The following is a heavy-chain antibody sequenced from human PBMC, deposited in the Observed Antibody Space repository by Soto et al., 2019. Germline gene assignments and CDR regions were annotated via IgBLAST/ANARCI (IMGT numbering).Heavy chain of an antibody. J-gene: IGHJ6*02. CDR3: ARAGIAYCSSTTCYLYYYVMDV. V-gene: IGHV1-46*01. D-gene: IGHD2-2*01. CDR2: INPNSGST. CDR1: GYSVTSYY. Sequence: ASVKVSCKASGYSVTSYYMHWVRQAPGQGLEWMGIINPNSGSTTYAQKFQGRVTMTRDTSTSTVYMELTSLTSGDTAVYYCARAGIAYCSSTTCYLYYYVMDVWGQGTTVTVS.